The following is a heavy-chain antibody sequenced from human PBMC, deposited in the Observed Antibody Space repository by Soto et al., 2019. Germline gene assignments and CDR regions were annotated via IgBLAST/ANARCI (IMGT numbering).Heavy chain of an antibody. J-gene: IGHJ6*02. CDR3: ARAGIAYCSSTTCYLYYYVMDV. V-gene: IGHV1-46*01. D-gene: IGHD2-2*01. CDR2: INPNSGST. CDR1: GYSVTSYY. Sequence: ASVKVSCKASGYSVTSYYMHWVRQAPGQGLEWMGIINPNSGSTTYAQKFQGRVTMTRDTSTSTVYMELTSLTSGDTAVYYCARAGIAYCSSTTCYLYYYVMDVWGQGTTVTVS.